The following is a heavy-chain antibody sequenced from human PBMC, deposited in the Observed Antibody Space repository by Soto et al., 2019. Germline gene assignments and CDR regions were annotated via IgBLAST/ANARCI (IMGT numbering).Heavy chain of an antibody. Sequence: QVQLVESGGGVVQPGRSLRLSCAASGFTFSSYGMHWVRKAPGKGLEWVAVIWYDGSKKYYADSVKGRFTISRDNSKNTRYLQTNSLRAEDTAVYYCARGYSSGWQDYWGQGTLVTVSS. CDR3: ARGYSSGWQDY. CDR2: IWYDGSKK. V-gene: IGHV3-33*01. J-gene: IGHJ4*02. D-gene: IGHD6-19*01. CDR1: GFTFSSYG.